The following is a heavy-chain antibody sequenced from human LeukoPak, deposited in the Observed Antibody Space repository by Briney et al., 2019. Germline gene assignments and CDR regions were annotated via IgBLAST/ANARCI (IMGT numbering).Heavy chain of an antibody. CDR2: ISSSSSYI. CDR3: ARDGYNSDFGEY. Sequence: GRSLRLSCAASGFTFSSYSMNWVRQAPGKGLEYVSSISSSSSYIYYADSVKCRFTIPRDNAKNSLYLQMNSLRSEDTAVYYCARDGYNSDFGEYWGQGTLVTVSS. J-gene: IGHJ4*02. V-gene: IGHV3-21*01. D-gene: IGHD5-24*01. CDR1: GFTFSSYS.